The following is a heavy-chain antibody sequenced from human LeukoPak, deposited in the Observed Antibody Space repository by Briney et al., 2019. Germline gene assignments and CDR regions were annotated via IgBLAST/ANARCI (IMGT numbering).Heavy chain of an antibody. Sequence: PGGSLRLSCAASGFTFSSYSMNWVRQAPGKGLEWVSSISSSSSYIYYADSVKGRFTISRDNSKNTLYLQMNSLRAEDTAVYYCAKGYYYDSSGYAFDIWGQGTMVTVSS. CDR3: AKGYYYDSSGYAFDI. CDR2: ISSSSSYI. D-gene: IGHD3-22*01. CDR1: GFTFSSYS. V-gene: IGHV3-21*04. J-gene: IGHJ3*02.